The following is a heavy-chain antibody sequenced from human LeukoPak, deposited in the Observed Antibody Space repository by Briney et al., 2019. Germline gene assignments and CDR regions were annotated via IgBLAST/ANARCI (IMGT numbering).Heavy chain of an antibody. V-gene: IGHV4-4*02. CDR2: IYYDGVT. D-gene: IGHD5-24*01. CDR3: ARDRDVAVHLPFY. Sequence: SGTLSLTCAVSGVSIIRTNWWIWVRQTPGRGLEWIGEIYYDGVTNYNPSLKSRVTISIDKSKNHFSLNLTSVTAADTAVYYCARDRDVAVHLPFYWGQGTLVTVSS. J-gene: IGHJ4*02. CDR1: GVSIIRTNW.